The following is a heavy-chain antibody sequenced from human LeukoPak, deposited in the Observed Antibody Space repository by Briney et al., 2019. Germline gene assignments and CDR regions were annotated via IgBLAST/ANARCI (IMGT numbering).Heavy chain of an antibody. CDR2: ISSSGGST. CDR1: GFTFNNYA. CDR3: ARRAPGFSSGWLDY. Sequence: PGGSLRLSCAASGFTFNNYAMHWVRRAPGKGLEYVSAISSSGGSTFYANSVKGRFTVSRDNSKNTLYLQMGGLRAEDMAVYYCARRAPGFSSGWLDYWGQGTLVTVSS. V-gene: IGHV3-64*01. D-gene: IGHD6-19*01. J-gene: IGHJ4*02.